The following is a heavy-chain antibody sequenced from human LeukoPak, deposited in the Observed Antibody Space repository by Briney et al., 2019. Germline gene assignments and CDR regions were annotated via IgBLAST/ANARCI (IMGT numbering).Heavy chain of an antibody. Sequence: ASVKVSCKAFGYTFTGYYIHWVRQAPGQGLKWMGWINPKSGGTNYAQKFQGRVTMTRDTSISTAYMELSRLRSDDTAVYYCAGGGDYYDSSGYYDDAFDIWGQGTMITVSS. CDR2: INPKSGGT. V-gene: IGHV1-2*02. D-gene: IGHD3-22*01. J-gene: IGHJ3*02. CDR3: AGGGDYYDSSGYYDDAFDI. CDR1: GYTFTGYY.